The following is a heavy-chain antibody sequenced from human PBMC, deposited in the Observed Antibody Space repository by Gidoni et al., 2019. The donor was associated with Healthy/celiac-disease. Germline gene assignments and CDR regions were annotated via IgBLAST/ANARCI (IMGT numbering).Heavy chain of an antibody. Sequence: QVQLVESGGGVVQPGRSLRLSCAASGFTFSSYGMNWVRQARVKGLEWVAVIVWDGSKNYYADSVKGRFTISRDNSKNTLYLQMNSLRAEDTAVYYCARVGRGLAVAGTGSFDYWGQGTLVTVSS. V-gene: IGHV3-33*01. J-gene: IGHJ4*02. CDR2: IVWDGSKN. D-gene: IGHD6-19*01. CDR1: GFTFSSYG. CDR3: ARVGRGLAVAGTGSFDY.